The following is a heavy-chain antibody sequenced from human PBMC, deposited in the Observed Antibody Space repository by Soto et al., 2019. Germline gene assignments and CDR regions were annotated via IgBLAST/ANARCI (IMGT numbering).Heavy chain of an antibody. CDR1: GGTFSSYA. D-gene: IGHD6-6*01. J-gene: IGHJ6*02. V-gene: IGHV1-69*06. Sequence: QVQLVQSGAEVKKPGSSVKVSCKASGGTFSSYAISWVRQAPGQGLEWMGGIIPIFGTANYAQKFQGRVKITADKSTSTAYMELSSLISEDTAVYYCARGGDSSSSWGYYYGMDVWGQGTTVTVSS. CDR2: IIPIFGTA. CDR3: ARGGDSSSSWGYYYGMDV.